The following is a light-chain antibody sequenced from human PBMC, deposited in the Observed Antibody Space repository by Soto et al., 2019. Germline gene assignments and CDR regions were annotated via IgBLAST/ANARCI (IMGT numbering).Light chain of an antibody. V-gene: IGLV2-8*01. CDR3: HSYAGSNTWV. CDR2: EIN. CDR1: TSDVGRYEY. J-gene: IGLJ3*02. Sequence: QSVLTQPPSASGSPGQSVTISCTGTTSDVGRYEYVSWYQQHPGKAPKLIIYEINKRPSGVPARFSGSKSGNTASLTVSGLQAEDEADDSCHSYAGSNTWVFGGGTKLTVL.